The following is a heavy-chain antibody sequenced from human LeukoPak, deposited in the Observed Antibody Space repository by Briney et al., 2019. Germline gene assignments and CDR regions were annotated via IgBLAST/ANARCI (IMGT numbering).Heavy chain of an antibody. CDR3: ARDTSGGARLGY. Sequence: ASVKVSCKASGYTFTSYYMHWVRQAPGQGLEWMGIINPSGGSTSYAQKFQGRVTMTRDTSTGTVYMELSSLRSEDTAVYFCARDTSGGARLGYWGQGTLVTVSS. D-gene: IGHD3-16*01. J-gene: IGHJ4*02. CDR1: GYTFTSYY. CDR2: INPSGGST. V-gene: IGHV1-46*01.